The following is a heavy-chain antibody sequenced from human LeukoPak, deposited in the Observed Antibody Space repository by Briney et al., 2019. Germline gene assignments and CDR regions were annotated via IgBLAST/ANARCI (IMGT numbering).Heavy chain of an antibody. D-gene: IGHD6-19*01. CDR3: ARGRYSSGWRTHNFDY. CDR2: IIPILGIA. Sequence: ASVKVSCKASGGTFSSYAISWVRQAPGQGLEWMGRIIPILGIANYAQKFQGRVTITADKSTSTAYMELSSLRSEDTAVYYCARGRYSSGWRTHNFDYWGQGTLVTVSS. J-gene: IGHJ4*02. CDR1: GGTFSSYA. V-gene: IGHV1-69*04.